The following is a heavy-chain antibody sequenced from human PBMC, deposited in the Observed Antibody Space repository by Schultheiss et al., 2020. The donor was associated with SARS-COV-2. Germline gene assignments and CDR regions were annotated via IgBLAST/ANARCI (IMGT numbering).Heavy chain of an antibody. J-gene: IGHJ4*02. CDR1: GFTFSNYA. CDR3: ATELYDYIGGGADDY. Sequence: GGSLRLSCAASGFTFSNYAMHWVRQAPGKGLEWVSLISSDASNKYYADSVKGRFTISRDNSKNTLFLQMSSLRAEDTAVYYCATELYDYIGGGADDYWGQGTLVTVSS. D-gene: IGHD3-16*01. CDR2: ISSDASNK. V-gene: IGHV3-30-3*01.